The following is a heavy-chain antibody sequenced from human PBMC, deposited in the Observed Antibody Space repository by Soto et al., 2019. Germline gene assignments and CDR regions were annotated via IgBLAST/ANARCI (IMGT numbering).Heavy chain of an antibody. CDR2: IYHSGST. CDR1: GGFISSGGYS. V-gene: IGHV4-30-2*01. D-gene: IGHD2-2*01. CDR3: ARAYQLLNWLDH. J-gene: IGHJ5*02. Sequence: SETLSLTCAVSGGFISSGGYSWSWFRQPPGKGLEWIGYIYHSGSTYYNPSLKSRVTISVDRSTNQLSLKLSSVKAEDKAAYYCARAYQLLNWLDHWGQEKMVTVS.